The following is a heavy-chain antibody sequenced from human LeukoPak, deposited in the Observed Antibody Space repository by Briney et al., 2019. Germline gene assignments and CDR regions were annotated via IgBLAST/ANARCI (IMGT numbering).Heavy chain of an antibody. CDR2: ISKDGNEI. V-gene: IGHV3-7*01. Sequence: GGSLRLSCAATGLSLSNFWMHWVRQAPGKGLEWVAIISKDGNEIKYVDSVKGRFTLSRDNAKNSVYLQMNSLRTEDTALYYCVTDGDKWNDFEYWGQGTLVTVSS. D-gene: IGHD1-1*01. J-gene: IGHJ4*02. CDR3: VTDGDKWNDFEY. CDR1: GLSLSNFW.